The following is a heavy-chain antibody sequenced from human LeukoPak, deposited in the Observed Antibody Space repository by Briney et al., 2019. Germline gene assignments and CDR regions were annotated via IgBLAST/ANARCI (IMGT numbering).Heavy chain of an antibody. CDR2: VSYSGNT. J-gene: IGHJ5*02. Sequence: SETLSLTCSVSAGPITTYSWNWIRQPPGKGLEWIGFVSYSGNTNYNPSLKGRVTISVDTSKNQFSLRLNSVTAADTAVYYCARALGATSNWFDPWGQGTLVTVSS. CDR3: ARALGATSNWFDP. CDR1: AGPITTYS. V-gene: IGHV4-59*01. D-gene: IGHD4/OR15-4a*01.